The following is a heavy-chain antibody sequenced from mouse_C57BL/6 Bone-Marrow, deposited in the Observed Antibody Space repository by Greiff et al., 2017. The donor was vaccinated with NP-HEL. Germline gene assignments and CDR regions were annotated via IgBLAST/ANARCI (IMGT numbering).Heavy chain of an antibody. D-gene: IGHD1-1*01. J-gene: IGHJ1*03. Sequence: QVQLQQPGAELVKPGASVKMSCKASGYTFTSYWITWVKQRPGQGLEWIGDIYPGSGSTNYNEKFKSKATLTVAKSSSTAYMQLSSLTSEDSAVFYCVRFTTVVATDWYFDVWGRGTAITV. V-gene: IGHV1-55*01. CDR2: IYPGSGST. CDR3: VRFTTVVATDWYFDV. CDR1: GYTFTSYW.